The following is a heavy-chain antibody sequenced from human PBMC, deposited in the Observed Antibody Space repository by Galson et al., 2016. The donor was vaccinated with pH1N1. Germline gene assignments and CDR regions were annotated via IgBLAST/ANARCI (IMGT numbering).Heavy chain of an antibody. J-gene: IGHJ2*01. CDR2: FDPEDDKP. D-gene: IGHD1-26*01. V-gene: IGHV1-24*01. CDR3: ATGYRGSYYVPRYFDL. Sequence: SVKVSCKVSGYTLSELAIHWVRQTPGKGLEWMGGFDPEDDKPFYAQTFEGRVTMTQDTSTDTAYMQLSSLTSDDAAVYYCATGYRGSYYVPRYFDLWGRGTLVSVFS. CDR1: GYTLSELA.